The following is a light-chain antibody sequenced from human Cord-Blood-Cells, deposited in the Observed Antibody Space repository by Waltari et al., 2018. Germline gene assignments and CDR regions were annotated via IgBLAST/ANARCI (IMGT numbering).Light chain of an antibody. CDR2: DVS. CDR3: SSYTSSSNVV. V-gene: IGLV2-14*01. CDR1: SSDVGGYNY. J-gene: IGLJ2*01. Sequence: QSALTQPASVSGSTGQSITISCTGTSSDVGGYNYVSWYQQHPGKAPKLMIYDVSNRPSGVSNRFSGSKSGNTASLTISGLQAEDEGDYYCSSYTSSSNVVFGGGTKLTVL.